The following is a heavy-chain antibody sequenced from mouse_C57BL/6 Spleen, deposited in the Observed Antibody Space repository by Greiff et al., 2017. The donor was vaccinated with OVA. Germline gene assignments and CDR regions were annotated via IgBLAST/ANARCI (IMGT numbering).Heavy chain of an antibody. Sequence: QVQLQQPGTELVKPGASVKLSCKASGYTFTSYWMHWVKQRPGQGLEWIGNINPSNGGTNYNEKFKSKATLTVDKSSSTAYMQLSSLTSEDSAVYYCARKYYYGSSYNWYFDVWGTGTTVTVSS. CDR2: INPSNGGT. CDR1: GYTFTSYW. CDR3: ARKYYYGSSYNWYFDV. J-gene: IGHJ1*03. D-gene: IGHD1-1*01. V-gene: IGHV1-53*01.